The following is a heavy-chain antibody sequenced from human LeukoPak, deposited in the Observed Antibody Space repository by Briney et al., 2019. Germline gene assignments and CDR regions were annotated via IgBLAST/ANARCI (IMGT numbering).Heavy chain of an antibody. Sequence: ASVKVSCKASGYTFTGYGISWVRQAPGQGLEWMGWISAYNGNTNYAQKLQGRVTMTTDTSTSTAYMELRSLRSDDTAVYYCARALSNEHHVDPWGQGTLVTVSS. CDR3: ARALSNEHHVDP. V-gene: IGHV1-18*01. CDR1: GYTFTGYG. CDR2: ISAYNGNT. J-gene: IGHJ5*02.